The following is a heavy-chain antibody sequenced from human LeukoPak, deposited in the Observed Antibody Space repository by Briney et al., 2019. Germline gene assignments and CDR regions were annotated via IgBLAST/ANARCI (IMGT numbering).Heavy chain of an antibody. CDR1: GFTFSDYY. J-gene: IGHJ4*02. CDR2: IYSGGSYT. Sequence: PGGSLRLSCAASGFTFSDYYMSWIRQAPGKGLEWVSYIYSGGSYTNYGDSVKGRFTISRDNAKNSLYPQMNSLRAEDTAVYYCASSRITMVRGDYFDYWGQGTLVTVFS. D-gene: IGHD3-10*01. CDR3: ASSRITMVRGDYFDY. V-gene: IGHV3-11*03.